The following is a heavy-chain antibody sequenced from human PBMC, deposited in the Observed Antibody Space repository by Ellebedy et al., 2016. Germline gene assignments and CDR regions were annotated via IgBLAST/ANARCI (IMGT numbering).Heavy chain of an antibody. Sequence: GESLKISXAASRFTFSSYGMTWVRQAPGKGLEWVSSFSGDGDRTYANSVKGRFTISRDTSKNTLYLQMSNLRAEDTALYYCVRDDQFDYWGQGTLVTVSS. J-gene: IGHJ4*02. CDR2: FSGDGDRT. V-gene: IGHV3-23*01. CDR3: VRDDQFDY. CDR1: RFTFSSYG.